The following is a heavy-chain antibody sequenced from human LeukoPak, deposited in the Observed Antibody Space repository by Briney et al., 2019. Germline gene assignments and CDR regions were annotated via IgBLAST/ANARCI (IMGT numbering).Heavy chain of an antibody. D-gene: IGHD6-13*01. J-gene: IGHJ6*03. CDR2: ISSSSSTI. CDR1: GFTFSSYG. V-gene: IGHV3-48*04. CDR3: ARRPIAAANYYMDV. Sequence: GGSLRLSCAASGFTFSSYGMNWVRQAPGKGLEWVSYISSSSSTIYYADSVKGRFTISRDNAKNSLYLQMNSLRAEDTAVYYCARRPIAAANYYMDVWGKGTTVTVSS.